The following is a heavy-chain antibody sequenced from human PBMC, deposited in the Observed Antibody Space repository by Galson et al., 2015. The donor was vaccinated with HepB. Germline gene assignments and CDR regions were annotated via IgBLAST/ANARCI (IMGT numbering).Heavy chain of an antibody. D-gene: IGHD2-2*01. CDR3: AKDSSSTYPHYFDY. CDR1: GFIFRNYA. CDR2: FSDAV. Sequence: SLRLSCAASGFIFRNYAMTWVRQAPGTGLEWVSTFSDAVYYADSVKGRFTISRDNSKNTPYLQMNSLRAEDSALYYCAKDSSSTYPHYFDYWGQGTLVTVSS. J-gene: IGHJ4*02. V-gene: IGHV3-23*01.